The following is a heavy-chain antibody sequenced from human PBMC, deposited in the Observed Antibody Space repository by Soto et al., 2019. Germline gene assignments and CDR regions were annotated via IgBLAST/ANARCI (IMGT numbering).Heavy chain of an antibody. D-gene: IGHD2-15*01. Sequence: LSLTCAVSGGSISSGGYSWSWIRQPPGKGLEWIGYIYHSGSTYYNPSLKSRVTISVDRSKNQFSLKLSSVTAADTAVYYCAREVVAATDWFDPWGQGTLVTVSS. J-gene: IGHJ5*02. CDR1: GGSISSGGYS. V-gene: IGHV4-30-2*01. CDR3: AREVVAATDWFDP. CDR2: IYHSGST.